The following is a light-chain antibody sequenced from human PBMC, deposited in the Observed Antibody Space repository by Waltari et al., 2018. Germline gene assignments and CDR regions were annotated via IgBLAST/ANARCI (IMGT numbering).Light chain of an antibody. V-gene: IGLV2-14*03. CDR1: SCAGAEYRF. CDR3: SYYPDTHTPVV. CDR2: DVS. Sequence: QSALTQPASVSGSPGQSVTISCTRVSCAGAEYRFISWFRQPPGKAPKPMLYDVSNRASDISNRFSGYKSGNTASLTISRLQADDEADYFCSYYPDTHTPVVFGGGTKLTV. J-gene: IGLJ2*01.